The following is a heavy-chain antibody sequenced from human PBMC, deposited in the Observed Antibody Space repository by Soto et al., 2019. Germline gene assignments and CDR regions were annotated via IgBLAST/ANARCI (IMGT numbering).Heavy chain of an antibody. CDR1: GASVSSSHY. Sequence: QLQPQESGPGLVKSSETLSLTCSVSGASVSSSHYWGWIRQPPGKGLEWIGSVSYSGSPYYSPSFKSRITISVDTSNNQFSLRVRSVTATDTAVYFCARHYNTGAFFDYWGQGKLVTVSS. D-gene: IGHD1-20*01. CDR3: ARHYNTGAFFDY. CDR2: VSYSGSP. J-gene: IGHJ4*02. V-gene: IGHV4-39*01.